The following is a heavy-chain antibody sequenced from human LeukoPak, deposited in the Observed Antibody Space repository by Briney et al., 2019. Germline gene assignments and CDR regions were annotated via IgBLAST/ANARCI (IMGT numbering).Heavy chain of an antibody. Sequence: SETLSLTCTVSGGSISSSSYYWGWIRQPPGKGLEWIGSIYYSGSTYYNPSLKSRVTISVDTSKNQFSLKLSSVTAADTAVYYCAREFDSGIHFGAFDIWGQGTMVTVSS. CDR3: AREFDSGIHFGAFDI. CDR1: GGSISSSSYY. V-gene: IGHV4-39*07. CDR2: IYYSGST. D-gene: IGHD1-26*01. J-gene: IGHJ3*02.